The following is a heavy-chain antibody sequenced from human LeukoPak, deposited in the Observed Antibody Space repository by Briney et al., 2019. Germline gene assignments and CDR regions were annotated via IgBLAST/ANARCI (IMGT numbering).Heavy chain of an antibody. J-gene: IGHJ5*02. D-gene: IGHD3-10*01. V-gene: IGHV1-2*02. CDR2: INPNSGGT. CDR3: ARVYGSGSYKPNNWFDP. CDR1: GYTFTGYY. Sequence: ASVKVSCKASGYTFTGYYMHWVRQAPGQGLEWMGWINPNSGGTNYAQKFQGRVTMTRDTSISTAYMELSRLRSDDTAAYYCARVYGSGSYKPNNWFDPWGQGTLVTVSS.